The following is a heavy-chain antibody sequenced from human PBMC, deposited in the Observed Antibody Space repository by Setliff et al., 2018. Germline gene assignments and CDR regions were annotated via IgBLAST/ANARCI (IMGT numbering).Heavy chain of an antibody. CDR3: ARVSGFLYMDV. V-gene: IGHV4-4*07. CDR2: IYTSWST. Sequence: SETLSLTCTVSGGSISGYYWTWIRQPAGKGLEWIGQIYTSWSTNYNPSLKSRVTISLDTSQNQFSLKVNSVTAADTAVYYCARVSGFLYMDVWGKGTPVTVSS. J-gene: IGHJ6*03. CDR1: GGSISGYY. D-gene: IGHD3-3*01.